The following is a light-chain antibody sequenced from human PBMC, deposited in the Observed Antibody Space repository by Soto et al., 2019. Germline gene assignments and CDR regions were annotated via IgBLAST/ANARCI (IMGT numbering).Light chain of an antibody. CDR2: DAS. J-gene: IGKJ1*01. V-gene: IGKV3-20*01. Sequence: EIVMTQSPATLSLSPGERATLSCRASQSVGKYLVWYQQKPGQAPRLLIYDASIRATGIPDRFSGSGSGTDFTLTISRLEPEDFAVYYCQQYGSSPWTFGQGTKVDI. CDR3: QQYGSSPWT. CDR1: QSVGKY.